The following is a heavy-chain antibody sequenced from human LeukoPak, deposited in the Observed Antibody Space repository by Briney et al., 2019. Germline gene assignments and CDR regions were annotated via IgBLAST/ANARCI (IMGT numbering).Heavy chain of an antibody. D-gene: IGHD1-26*01. CDR2: IYYSGST. CDR1: GGSISSYY. J-gene: IGHJ3*02. Sequence: PSETLSLTCTVSGGSISSYYWSWIRQPPGKGLEWIGYIYYSGSTNYNPSLKSRVTISVDTSKNQFSLKLSSVTAADTAVYYCAKEGRVGATEVLDAFDIWGQGTMVTVSS. CDR3: AKEGRVGATEVLDAFDI. V-gene: IGHV4-59*01.